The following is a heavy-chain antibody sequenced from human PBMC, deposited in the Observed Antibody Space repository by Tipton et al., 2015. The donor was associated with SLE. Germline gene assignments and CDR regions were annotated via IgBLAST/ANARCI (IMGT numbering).Heavy chain of an antibody. CDR3: ARGGVGGYDYFDY. J-gene: IGHJ4*02. D-gene: IGHD5-12*01. CDR1: GGSISDSSHY. V-gene: IGHV4-39*07. Sequence: TLSLTCTVSGGSISDSSHYWVWIRQSPGKGLEWVGSIYYGGSTYYKPSLKSRLTISVDTSKNQFSLKLSSVTAADTAVYFCARGGVGGYDYFDYWGQGTLVTVSS. CDR2: IYYGGST.